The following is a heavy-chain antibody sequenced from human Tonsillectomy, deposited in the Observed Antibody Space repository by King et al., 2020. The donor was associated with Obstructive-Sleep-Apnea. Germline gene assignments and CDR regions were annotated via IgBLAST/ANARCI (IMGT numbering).Heavy chain of an antibody. CDR1: GFTFNNYA. CDR3: AKDARGDDGDYFDY. CDR2: ISGRGGST. J-gene: IGHJ4*02. V-gene: IGHV3-23*04. Sequence: VQLVESGGGLVQPGGSLRLSCAASGFTFNNYAMRWVRQTPGKGLDWVSAISGRGGSTYYADSVKGRFTISRDNSKHTLYLQMNSLRAEDTAVYYCAKDARGDDGDYFDYWGQGTLVTVSS. D-gene: IGHD4-17*01.